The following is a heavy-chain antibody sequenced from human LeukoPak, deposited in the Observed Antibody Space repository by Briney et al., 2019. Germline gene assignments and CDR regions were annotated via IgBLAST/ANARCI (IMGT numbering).Heavy chain of an antibody. CDR2: IYHSGST. Sequence: SETLSLTCTVSGYSISSGYYWGWIRQPPGKGLEWIGSIYHSGSTYYNPSLKSRVTISVDTSKNQFSLKLSSVTAADTAVYYCARLWYYGSGSPTFDYWGQGILVTVSS. CDR1: GYSISSGYY. J-gene: IGHJ4*02. V-gene: IGHV4-38-2*02. D-gene: IGHD3-10*01. CDR3: ARLWYYGSGSPTFDY.